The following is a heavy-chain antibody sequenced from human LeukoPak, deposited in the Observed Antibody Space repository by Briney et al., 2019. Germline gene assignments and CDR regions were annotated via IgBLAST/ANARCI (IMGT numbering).Heavy chain of an antibody. CDR1: GFTFYNYA. Sequence: PGGSLRLSCAASGFTFYNYAMSWVRQAPGKGVEWVSTICGSGGSTYYADSVKGRCTVSRDNSKNTLYLQMNSLSAEDTAVSYCAKEYHYASGSYLFSFDYWGQGTLVTVSS. D-gene: IGHD3-10*01. CDR3: AKEYHYASGSYLFSFDY. J-gene: IGHJ4*02. V-gene: IGHV3-23*01. CDR2: ICGSGGST.